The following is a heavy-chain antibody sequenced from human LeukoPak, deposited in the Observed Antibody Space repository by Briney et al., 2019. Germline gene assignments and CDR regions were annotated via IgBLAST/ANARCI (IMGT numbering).Heavy chain of an antibody. D-gene: IGHD3-3*01. CDR2: ISSSSSYI. V-gene: IGHV3-21*01. CDR3: ARGVYYDFWSANEYYFDY. J-gene: IGHJ4*02. CDR1: GFSFSSYS. Sequence: GGSLRLSCAASGFSFSSYSMNWVRQAPGKGLEWVSSISSSSSYIYYADSVKGRFTISRDNAKNSLYLQMNSLRAEDTAVYYCARGVYYDFWSANEYYFDYWGQETLVTVSS.